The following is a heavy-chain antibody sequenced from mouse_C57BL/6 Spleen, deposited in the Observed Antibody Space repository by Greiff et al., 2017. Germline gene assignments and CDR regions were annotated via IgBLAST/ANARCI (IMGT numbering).Heavy chain of an antibody. CDR3: ARGGLRLDY. V-gene: IGHV1-82*01. CDR2: IYPGDGDT. D-gene: IGHD3-2*02. Sequence: VQLQQSGPELVKPGASVKISCKASGYAFSSSWMNWVKQRPGKGLEWIGRIYPGDGDTNYNGKFKGKATLTADKSSSTAYMQLRSLRSEDSAVYFCARGGLRLDYWGQGNTLTVSS. J-gene: IGHJ2*01. CDR1: GYAFSSSW.